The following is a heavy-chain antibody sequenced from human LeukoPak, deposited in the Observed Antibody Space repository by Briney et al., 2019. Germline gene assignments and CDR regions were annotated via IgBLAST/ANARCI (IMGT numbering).Heavy chain of an antibody. CDR3: AREESDY. CDR2: ISYDGSNK. CDR1: GFTFSSYA. J-gene: IGHJ4*02. Sequence: PGRSLRLSCAASGFTFSSYAMHWVRQAPGKGLEWVAVISYDGSNKYYADSVKGRFTISRDNSKNTLYLQMNSLRAEDTAVYYCAREESDYWGKGTRVTASS. V-gene: IGHV3-30*04.